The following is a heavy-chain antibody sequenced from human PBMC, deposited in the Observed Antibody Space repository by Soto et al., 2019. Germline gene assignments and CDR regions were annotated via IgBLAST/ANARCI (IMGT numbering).Heavy chain of an antibody. V-gene: IGHV5-51*01. CDR3: ARSRRDDILTGYYYYMAV. D-gene: IGHD3-9*01. CDR1: GYSFTSYW. CDR2: IYPGDSDT. J-gene: IGHJ6*03. Sequence: PGESLKISCKGSGYSFTSYWIGWVRQMPGKGLEWMGIIYPGDSDTRYSPSFQGQVTISADKSISTAYLQWSSLKASDTAMYYCARSRRDDILTGYYYYMAVWGKGTTVTVSS.